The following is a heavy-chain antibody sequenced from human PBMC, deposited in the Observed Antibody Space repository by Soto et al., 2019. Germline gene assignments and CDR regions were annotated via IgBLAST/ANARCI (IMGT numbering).Heavy chain of an antibody. CDR1: GFTFSSNW. J-gene: IGHJ4*02. D-gene: IGHD2-21*01. Sequence: EVQLVESGGGLVQSGGSLRLSCAASGFTFSSNWMHWVRQAPGKGPVWVSRIKSDGSITNYADAVKGRFTISRDNAKNTLYLQMDSLRTEDTAVYYCAATVATRPNWGQGTLVTVSS. CDR3: AATVATRPN. CDR2: IKSDGSIT. V-gene: IGHV3-74*01.